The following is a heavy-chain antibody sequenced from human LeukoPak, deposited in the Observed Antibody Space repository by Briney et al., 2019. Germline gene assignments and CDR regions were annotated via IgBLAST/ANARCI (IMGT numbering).Heavy chain of an antibody. CDR3: ARGSGYDLPAPFDY. J-gene: IGHJ4*02. D-gene: IGHD5-12*01. CDR1: GFTVSSNY. CDR2: IYSGGST. Sequence: GSLRLSCAASGFTVSSNYMSWVRQAPGKGLEWVAVIYSGGSTYYADSVKGRFTISRDHSKNTLYLQMNSLRAEDTAVYYCARGSGYDLPAPFDYWGQGTLVTVPS. V-gene: IGHV3-66*01.